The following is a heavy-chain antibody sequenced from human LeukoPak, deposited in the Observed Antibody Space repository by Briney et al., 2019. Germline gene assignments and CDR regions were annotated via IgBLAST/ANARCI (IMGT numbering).Heavy chain of an antibody. CDR2: ISYDGSNK. CDR1: GFTFSSYS. D-gene: IGHD1-1*01. V-gene: IGHV3-30*03. CDR3: ARGNNHWRHFYYYMDV. J-gene: IGHJ6*03. Sequence: GGSLRLSCAASGFTFSSYSMNWVRQAPGKGLEWVAVISYDGSNKYYADSVKGRFTISRDNSKNTLYLQMNSLRAEDTAVYYCARGNNHWRHFYYYMDVWGKGTTVSVSS.